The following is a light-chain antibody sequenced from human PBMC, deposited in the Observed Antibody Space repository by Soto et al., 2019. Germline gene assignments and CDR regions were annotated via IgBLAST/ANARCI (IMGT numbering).Light chain of an antibody. CDR1: QGITSW. J-gene: IGKJ4*02. CDR3: QQTSSFPLT. CDR2: AAS. Sequence: DIPMTQSPSFVSASVGDGVTITCRASQGITSWLAWYQHKPGRAPKLLLDAASSLESGVPSRFSSSGSGTEFTLTISSLQPEDFATYYCQQTSSFPLTCGGGTKVEIK. V-gene: IGKV1-12*01.